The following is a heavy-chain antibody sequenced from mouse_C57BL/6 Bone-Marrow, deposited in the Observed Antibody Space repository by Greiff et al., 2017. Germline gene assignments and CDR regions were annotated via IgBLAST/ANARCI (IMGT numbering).Heavy chain of an antibody. Sequence: QVQLQQSGAELVRPGSSVKLSCKASGYTFTSYWMYWVKQRPGQGLEWIGNIYPSDSETHYTQKFKDKATLTVDKSSSTAYMQLSSLTSEDSAVYYRPTGTRAIAYWGPGTPVPVSS. D-gene: IGHD3-3*01. V-gene: IGHV1-61*01. CDR1: GYTFTSYW. J-gene: IGHJ4*01. CDR3: PTGTRAIAY. CDR2: IYPSDSET.